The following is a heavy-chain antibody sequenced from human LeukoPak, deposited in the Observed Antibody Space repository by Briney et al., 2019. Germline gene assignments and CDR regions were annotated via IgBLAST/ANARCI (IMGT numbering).Heavy chain of an antibody. J-gene: IGHJ4*02. Sequence: GGSLRLSCAASGFTFSNYDMIWVRQAPGKGLEWVSYISRTSHTIYYADSVKGRFTISRDNAKNSLYLQMNSLRVEDTAVYSCARYLGGWSFDYWGQETLVTVSS. CDR3: ARYLGGWSFDY. V-gene: IGHV3-48*01. CDR2: ISRTSHTI. D-gene: IGHD6-19*01. CDR1: GFTFSNYD.